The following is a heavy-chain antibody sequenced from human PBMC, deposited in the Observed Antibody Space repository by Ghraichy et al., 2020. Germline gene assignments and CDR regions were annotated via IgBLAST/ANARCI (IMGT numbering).Heavy chain of an antibody. CDR3: ARPSLSACRAAFDY. Sequence: SETLSLTCAVYGGTFSGYYWSLIRQPPGKGLEWIGEINHSGSTNYNPSLKSRVTISVDTSKNQFSLKLSSVTAADTAVYYCARPSLSACRAAFDYWGQGTLVTVSS. CDR2: INHSGST. V-gene: IGHV4-34*01. D-gene: IGHD2-2*01. J-gene: IGHJ4*02. CDR1: GGTFSGYY.